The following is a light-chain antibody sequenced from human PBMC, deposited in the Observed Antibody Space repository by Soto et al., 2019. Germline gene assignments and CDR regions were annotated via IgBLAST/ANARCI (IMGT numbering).Light chain of an antibody. CDR1: QSISTY. CDR2: AAS. CDR3: KQSYSPRFT. Sequence: DIQMTQSPSSLSASVGDRVTITCRASQSISTYLNWYQQKPGKAPKLLIYAASSLQSGVPSRFSGSGSGTDFTLTISSLQPEDFATYYCKQSYSPRFTVGGGTKVDIK. J-gene: IGKJ4*01. V-gene: IGKV1-39*01.